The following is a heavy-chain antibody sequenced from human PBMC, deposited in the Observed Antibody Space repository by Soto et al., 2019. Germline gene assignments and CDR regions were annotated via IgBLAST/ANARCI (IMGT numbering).Heavy chain of an antibody. CDR3: ATSNWFDP. Sequence: SETLSLTCTVSGGSITSGVHYWSWIRQLPGKGLEWIGYIFYSGPTYYNPSLKSRVAISVDTSKNQFSLKLNSVTAADTAVYYCATSNWFDPWGQGTLVTVSS. CDR1: GGSITSGVHY. D-gene: IGHD4-4*01. J-gene: IGHJ5*02. V-gene: IGHV4-31*03. CDR2: IFYSGPT.